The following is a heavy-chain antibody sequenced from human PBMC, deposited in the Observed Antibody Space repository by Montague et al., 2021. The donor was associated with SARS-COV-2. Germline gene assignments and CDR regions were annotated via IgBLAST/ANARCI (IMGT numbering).Heavy chain of an antibody. CDR3: ARGSVGGYYFDY. J-gene: IGHJ4*02. D-gene: IGHD1-26*01. Sequence: YLRLSCAASGFIFSSYGMHLVRQAPGKGLEWVAHIWYDGSNENYVDSVKGRFTISRDNFKNTLYLQMNSLRAEDTAIYYCARGSVGGYYFDYWGQGTLVTVSS. CDR1: GFIFSSYG. CDR2: IWYDGSNE. V-gene: IGHV3-33*01.